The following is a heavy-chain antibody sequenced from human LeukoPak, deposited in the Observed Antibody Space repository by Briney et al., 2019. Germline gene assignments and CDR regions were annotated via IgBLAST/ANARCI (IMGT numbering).Heavy chain of an antibody. J-gene: IGHJ4*02. CDR3: AKVTENRGIAAAGDY. CDR1: GLSFNKDV. V-gene: IGHV3-23*01. Sequence: PGGSLRLSCVVSGLSFNKDVMSWFRQAPGKGLEWVSSVSPGGVSPNHADSAKGRFTISRDNSKNTLYLQMNSLRAEDTAVYYCAKVTENRGIAAAGDYWGQGTLVTVSS. CDR2: VSPGGVSP. D-gene: IGHD6-13*01.